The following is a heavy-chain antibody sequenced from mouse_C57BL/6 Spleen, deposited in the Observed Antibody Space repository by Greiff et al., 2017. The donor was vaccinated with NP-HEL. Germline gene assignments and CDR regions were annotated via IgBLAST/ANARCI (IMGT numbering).Heavy chain of an antibody. V-gene: IGHV1-63*01. D-gene: IGHD1-1*01. Sequence: VQLQQSGAELVRPGTSVKMSCKASGYTFTNYWIGWAKQRPGHGLEWIGDIYPGGGYTNYNEKFKGKATLTADKSSSTAYMQFSSLTSEDSAIYYCARWGTTVVATPFAYWGQGTLVTVSA. CDR2: IYPGGGYT. J-gene: IGHJ3*01. CDR1: GYTFTNYW. CDR3: ARWGTTVVATPFAY.